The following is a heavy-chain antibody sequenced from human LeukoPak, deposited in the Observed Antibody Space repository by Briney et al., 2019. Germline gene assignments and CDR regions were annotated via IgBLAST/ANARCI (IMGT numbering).Heavy chain of an antibody. Sequence: GGSLRLSCAASGFTFDDYAMHWVRQAPGKGLEWVSGISWNSGSIGYADSVKGRFTISRDNAKNSLYLQMNSLRAEDTALYYCAKDMLGYCSSTSCRTDGGYYYYGMDVWGQGTTVTVSS. CDR2: ISWNSGSI. CDR3: AKDMLGYCSSTSCRTDGGYYYYGMDV. D-gene: IGHD2-2*01. CDR1: GFTFDDYA. V-gene: IGHV3-9*01. J-gene: IGHJ6*02.